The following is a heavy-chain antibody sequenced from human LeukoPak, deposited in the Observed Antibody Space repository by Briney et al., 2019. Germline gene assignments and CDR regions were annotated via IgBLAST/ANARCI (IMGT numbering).Heavy chain of an antibody. CDR2: IIPIFGTA. CDR1: GGTFSSYA. CDR3: ARDRHHDFWSGGPGGFDP. J-gene: IGHJ5*02. V-gene: IGHV1-69*05. Sequence: SVKVSCKASGGTFSSYAISWVRQAPGQGLEWMGGIIPIFGTANYAQKFQGRVTITTDESTSTAYMELSSLRSEDTAVYYCARDRHHDFWSGGPGGFDPWGQGTLVTVSS. D-gene: IGHD3-3*01.